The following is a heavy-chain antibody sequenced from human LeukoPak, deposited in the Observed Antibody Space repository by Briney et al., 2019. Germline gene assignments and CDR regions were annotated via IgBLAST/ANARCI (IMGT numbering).Heavy chain of an antibody. CDR3: ARVYYGGNSGRYFDY. J-gene: IGHJ4*02. D-gene: IGHD4-23*01. CDR2: IYTSGST. CDR1: GGSISSGSYY. V-gene: IGHV4-61*02. Sequence: SETLSLTCTVSGGSISSGSYYWRWIRQPAGKGLEWIGRIYTSGSTNYNPSLKSRVTISVDTSKNQFSLKLSSVTAADTAVYYCARVYYGGNSGRYFDYWGQGTLVTVSS.